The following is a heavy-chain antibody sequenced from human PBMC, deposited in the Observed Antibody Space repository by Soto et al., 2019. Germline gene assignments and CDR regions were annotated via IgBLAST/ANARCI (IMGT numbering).Heavy chain of an antibody. J-gene: IGHJ4*02. V-gene: IGHV4-4*02. Sequence: SSSXSLTCAFFGVSMINSKWCAWVRQPPGKGLDWIGEIFHSGSTNYNSSLIGRVTISVDKANNQFSLKLSSVTAADTAVYYCATRPIVGAAIRGQRPLVTV. CDR1: GVSMINSKW. CDR3: ATRPIVGAAI. D-gene: IGHD1-26*01. CDR2: IFHSGST.